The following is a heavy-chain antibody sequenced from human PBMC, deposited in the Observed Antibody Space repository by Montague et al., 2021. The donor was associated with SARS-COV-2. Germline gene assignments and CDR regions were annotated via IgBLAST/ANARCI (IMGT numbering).Heavy chain of an antibody. CDR2: VSYGGDDK. J-gene: IGHJ4*02. CDR3: ARGRGRETGYHFDY. Sequence: SLRLSCAASGFTFSHYAMSWVRQAPGKGLEWVAFVSYGGDDKFYAESVKGRFSISRDKAKNTLNLEVHSLRADDTAVYYCARGRGRETGYHFDYWGQGTLVTVSS. V-gene: IGHV3-30-3*01. CDR1: GFTFSHYA. D-gene: IGHD3-9*01.